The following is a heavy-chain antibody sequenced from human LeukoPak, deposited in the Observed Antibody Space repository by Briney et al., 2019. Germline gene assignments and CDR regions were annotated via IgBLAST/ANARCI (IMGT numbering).Heavy chain of an antibody. D-gene: IGHD3-3*01. Sequence: PSETLSLTRAVYGGSFSGYYWSWIRQPPGKGLEWIGEINHSGSTNYNPSLKSRVTISVDTSKNQFSLKLSSVTAADTAVYYCARAPYDFWSGPAWFDPWGQGTLVTVSS. CDR1: GGSFSGYY. J-gene: IGHJ5*02. CDR2: INHSGST. V-gene: IGHV4-34*01. CDR3: ARAPYDFWSGPAWFDP.